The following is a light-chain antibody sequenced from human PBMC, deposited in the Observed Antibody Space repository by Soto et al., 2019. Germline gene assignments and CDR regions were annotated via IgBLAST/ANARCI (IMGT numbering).Light chain of an antibody. J-gene: IGKJ1*01. CDR2: AAS. Sequence: DIQVTQSPSSLSASVGDRVTITCRASQSISSYLNGDRQKPGRAPTLLIYAASKQQSGVPSKFTGSGSGTDFTLTISSLQPGDCASYFCHQSYSAPWTCGQGTKVEIK. CDR1: QSISSY. V-gene: IGKV1-39*01. CDR3: HQSYSAPWT.